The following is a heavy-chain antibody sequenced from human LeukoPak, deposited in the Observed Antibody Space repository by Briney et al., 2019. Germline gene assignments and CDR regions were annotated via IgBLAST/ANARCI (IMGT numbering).Heavy chain of an antibody. D-gene: IGHD4-17*01. Sequence: SETLSLTRTVSGGCISSYYWSWIRQPPRKGLEWSGYIDDSRKTNYNPSLKSRVTMSVDTSKNQFSLNLNSLTAADTAVYYCVRGQRTVTSTVYYFDHWGQGTLVTVSS. CDR3: VRGQRTVTSTVYYFDH. V-gene: IGHV4-59*01. J-gene: IGHJ4*02. CDR1: GGCISSYY. CDR2: IDDSRKT.